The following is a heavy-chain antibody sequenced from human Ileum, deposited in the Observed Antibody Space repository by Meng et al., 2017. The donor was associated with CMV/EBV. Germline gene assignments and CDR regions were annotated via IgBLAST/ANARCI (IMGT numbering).Heavy chain of an antibody. D-gene: IGHD6-13*01. Sequence: GESLRLSCAASGFTFNNYAMTWVRQAPGGGLEWVSTVYGSSEITNYADSVKGRFTISRDNSRYTLYLQMNSLRVEDTALYYCARGDSSTTWLVFDYWGLGTLVTVSS. CDR1: GFTFNNYA. CDR2: VYGSSEIT. CDR3: ARGDSSTTWLVFDY. V-gene: IGHV3-23*05. J-gene: IGHJ4*02.